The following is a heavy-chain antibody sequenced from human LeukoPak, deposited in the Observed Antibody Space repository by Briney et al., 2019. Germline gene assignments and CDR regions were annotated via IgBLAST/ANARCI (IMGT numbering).Heavy chain of an antibody. CDR2: IYYSGST. V-gene: IGHV4-59*01. Sequence: SETLSLTCTVSGGSISSYYWSWIRQPPGKGLEWIGYIYYSGSTNYNPSLKSRVTISVDTSKNQFSLKLSSVTAADTAVYYCARGGWYPESFQHWGQGALVTVSS. D-gene: IGHD6-19*01. CDR1: GGSISSYY. CDR3: ARGGWYPESFQH. J-gene: IGHJ1*01.